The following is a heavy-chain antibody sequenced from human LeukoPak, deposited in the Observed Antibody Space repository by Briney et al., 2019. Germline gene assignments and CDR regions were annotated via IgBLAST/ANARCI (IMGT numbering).Heavy chain of an antibody. J-gene: IGHJ3*02. CDR3: ARAMGYDSSGYYVHAFDI. CDR2: IYYSGST. CDR1: GGSISSGGYS. V-gene: IGHV4-31*03. D-gene: IGHD3-22*01. Sequence: PSQTLSLTCTVSGGSISSGGYSWSWIRQHPGKGLEWIGYIYYSGSTYYNPSLKSRVTISVDTSKNQFSLKLSSVTAADTAVYYCARAMGYDSSGYYVHAFDIWGQGTMVTVSS.